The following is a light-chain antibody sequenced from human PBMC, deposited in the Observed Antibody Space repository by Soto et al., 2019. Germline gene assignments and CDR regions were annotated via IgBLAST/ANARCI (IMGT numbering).Light chain of an antibody. V-gene: IGKV1-5*03. CDR1: QSISSW. Sequence: DIQMTQSPSTLSASVGDRVTITCRASQSISSWLAWYQQQPGKAPKLLIYKASSLESGVPSRLSVSGSGTEFTLSIRSLQPDDFATYYCQQYNSYWTFGQGTKVDIK. J-gene: IGKJ1*01. CDR3: QQYNSYWT. CDR2: KAS.